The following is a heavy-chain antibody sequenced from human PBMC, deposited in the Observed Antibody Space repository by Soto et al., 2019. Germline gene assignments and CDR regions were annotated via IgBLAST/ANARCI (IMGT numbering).Heavy chain of an antibody. D-gene: IGHD6-13*01. J-gene: IGHJ4*02. CDR3: ARGSSGYISSWYYFDY. V-gene: IGHV3-23*01. CDR2: ISGIGGST. CDR1: GFTFTDYA. Sequence: EVQLLESVGGLVQPGGSLRLSCAASGFTFTDYALSWVRQAPGKGLEWVATISGIGGSTYLADSVKGRLSISRDNSKNTVSMLMNSLRAEDTAVYFCARGSSGYISSWYYFDYWGRGTLVTVSS.